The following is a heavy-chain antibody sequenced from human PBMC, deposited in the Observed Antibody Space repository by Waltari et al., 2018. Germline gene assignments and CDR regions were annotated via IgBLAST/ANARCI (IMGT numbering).Heavy chain of an antibody. J-gene: IGHJ6*03. V-gene: IGHV4-34*01. CDR3: ARGHPFTIVSPRYYYYYYMDV. D-gene: IGHD3-9*01. Sequence: QVHLQQWGAGLLKPSETLSLTCGVYSGSLTGYHWNWIRQAPGKGLEWIGDINHSGNTHYNPSLESRVTISADTSKNQFSLHLTSVTAADTAVYYCARGHPFTIVSPRYYYYYYMDVWDKGTAVTVSS. CDR1: SGSLTGYH. CDR2: INHSGNT.